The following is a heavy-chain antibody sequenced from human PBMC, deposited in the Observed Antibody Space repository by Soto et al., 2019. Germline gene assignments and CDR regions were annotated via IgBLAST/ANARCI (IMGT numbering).Heavy chain of an antibody. D-gene: IGHD1-20*01. J-gene: IGHJ4*02. CDR2: MSGGVST. CDR3: ARDYNGNRNFDY. Sequence: EVQLLESGGGLVQPGGSLKLSCAASGFTFNNHAMTWVRQAPGKGLEWVSAMSGGVSTYYADSVKGRFTISRDNSKNALYLQRNNVRLGDTAVYYCARDYNGNRNFDYWGQGTLVTVSS. CDR1: GFTFNNHA. V-gene: IGHV3-23*01.